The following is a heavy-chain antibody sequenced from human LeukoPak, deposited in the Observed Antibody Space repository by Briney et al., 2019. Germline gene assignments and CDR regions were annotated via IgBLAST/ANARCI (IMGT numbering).Heavy chain of an antibody. Sequence: GGSLRLSCVASGFTVSTNYMSCVRQAPGKGLEWVSVTYSGGTTYYADSVKGRFTISTDNSQNTLYLQTNSLRPEDTAVYYCARDQNYWGQGTLVTVSS. V-gene: IGHV3-66*02. CDR3: ARDQNY. J-gene: IGHJ4*02. CDR1: GFTVSTNY. CDR2: TYSGGTT.